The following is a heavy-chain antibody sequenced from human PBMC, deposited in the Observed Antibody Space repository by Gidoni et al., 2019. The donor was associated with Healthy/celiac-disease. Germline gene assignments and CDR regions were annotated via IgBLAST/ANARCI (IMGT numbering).Heavy chain of an antibody. V-gene: IGHV3-9*01. J-gene: IGHJ5*02. D-gene: IGHD3-3*01. CDR2: ISWNSGSI. Sequence: CAASGFTFDDYAMHWVRQGPGKGLEWVSSISWNSGSIDYADSEKGRFTISRDNAKNSLYLQMNSLRTEDTALYYCAKGGRMFGVVSAGDWFDPWGQGTLVTVSS. CDR1: GFTFDDYA. CDR3: AKGGRMFGVVSAGDWFDP.